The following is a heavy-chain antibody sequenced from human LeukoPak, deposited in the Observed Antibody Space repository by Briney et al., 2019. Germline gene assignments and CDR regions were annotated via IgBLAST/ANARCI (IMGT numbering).Heavy chain of an antibody. Sequence: GGSLRLSCTASGFAFDEHGMSWVRQVPGKGLEWVSGINWSGGSTGYADPLRGRFTISRDNAKNPLYLQMDSLRAEDTALYYCARAPITSPFYFDYWGQGTLVTVSS. J-gene: IGHJ4*02. CDR1: GFAFDEHG. V-gene: IGHV3-20*04. CDR3: ARAPITSPFYFDY. CDR2: INWSGGST. D-gene: IGHD2-2*01.